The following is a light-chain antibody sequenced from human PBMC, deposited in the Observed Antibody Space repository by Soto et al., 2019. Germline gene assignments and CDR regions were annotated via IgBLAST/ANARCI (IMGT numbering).Light chain of an antibody. Sequence: SVLTQPASVSGSPGQSITISCTGTSSDVGGYNYVSWYQQHPGKAPKFMIYDVSNRPSVVSNRFSGSKSGNTASLTISGLQAEDEADYYCSSYTTSNTRQIVFGTGTKVTVL. J-gene: IGLJ1*01. CDR2: DVS. CDR3: SSYTTSNTRQIV. CDR1: SSDVGGYNY. V-gene: IGLV2-14*01.